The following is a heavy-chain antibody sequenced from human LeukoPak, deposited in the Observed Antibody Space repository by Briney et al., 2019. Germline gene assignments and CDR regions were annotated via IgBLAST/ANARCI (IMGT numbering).Heavy chain of an antibody. CDR3: AREASPVDKQQLGFRSYNWFDP. J-gene: IGHJ5*02. D-gene: IGHD6-13*01. Sequence: SETLSLTCAVYGWSFSGYDWTWIRQPPGKGLEWIGEINRSGNTNYNPSLKSRVTISVDTSKNQFSLKLTSVTAADTAVYYCAREASPVDKQQLGFRSYNWFDPWGQGTLVTVSS. V-gene: IGHV4-34*01. CDR1: GWSFSGYD. CDR2: INRSGNT.